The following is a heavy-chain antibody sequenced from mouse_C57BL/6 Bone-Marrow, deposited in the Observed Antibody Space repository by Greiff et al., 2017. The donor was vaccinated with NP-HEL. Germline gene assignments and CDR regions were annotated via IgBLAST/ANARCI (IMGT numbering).Heavy chain of an antibody. CDR1: GFSINSDCY. V-gene: IGHV3-3*01. CDR3: ARDAYYSNYGYAMDY. CDR2: TFYSGIT. Sequence: VQLQQSGPSLVRPSQTLSLTCTVTGFSINSDCYWIWIRQFPGNKLEYIGYTFYSGITYYNPSLESRTYITRDTSKNQFSLKLSSVTTEDTATYYCARDAYYSNYGYAMDYWGQGTSVTVSS. D-gene: IGHD2-5*01. J-gene: IGHJ4*01.